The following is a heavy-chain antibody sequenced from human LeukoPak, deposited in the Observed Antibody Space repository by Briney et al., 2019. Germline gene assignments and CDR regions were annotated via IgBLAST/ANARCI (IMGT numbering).Heavy chain of an antibody. D-gene: IGHD2-21*01. Sequence: KPSETLSLTCAVYGGSFSGYYWSWIRQPPGKGLEWIGEINHSGSTNYNPSLKSRVTISVDRSKNQFSLKLSSVTAADTAVYYCARDKHRALDYWGQGTLVTVSS. V-gene: IGHV4-34*01. J-gene: IGHJ4*02. CDR2: INHSGST. CDR1: GGSFSGYY. CDR3: ARDKHRALDY.